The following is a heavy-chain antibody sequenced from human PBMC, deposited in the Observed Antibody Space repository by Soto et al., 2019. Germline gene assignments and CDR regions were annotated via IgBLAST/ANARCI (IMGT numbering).Heavy chain of an antibody. CDR2: ISATGGGT. Sequence: PGGSLRLSCAASGFKFSNYAMSWVRQAPGKGLEWVSLISATGGGTYYADSVKGRLTISRDNSHNTLYLQVHSLTAEDTAVYYCAKDRRAGGNSAFYFDFWGQGAQVTVYS. CDR3: AKDRRAGGNSAFYFDF. CDR1: GFKFSNYA. D-gene: IGHD3-16*01. J-gene: IGHJ4*02. V-gene: IGHV3-23*01.